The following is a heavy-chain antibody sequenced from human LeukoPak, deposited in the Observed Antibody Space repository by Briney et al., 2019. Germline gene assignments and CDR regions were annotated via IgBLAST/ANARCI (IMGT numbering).Heavy chain of an antibody. J-gene: IGHJ4*02. V-gene: IGHV1-2*02. Sequence: ASVKVSCKASGYTFTGYYMHWVRQAPGQGLDWMGWINPNSGGKKYAQNFQGRVTLTTDTSINTAYMELSSLRSDDTAVYYCAREGRNGYNEGYFDYWGQGTLVTVSS. D-gene: IGHD5-24*01. CDR3: AREGRNGYNEGYFDY. CDR2: INPNSGGK. CDR1: GYTFTGYY.